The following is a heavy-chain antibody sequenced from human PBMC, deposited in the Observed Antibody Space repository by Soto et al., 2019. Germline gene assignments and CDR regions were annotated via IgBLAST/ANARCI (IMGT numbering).Heavy chain of an antibody. D-gene: IGHD2-2*01. Sequence: GGSLRLSCAASGFTFSSYSMNWVRQAPGKGLEWVSSISSSSSYIYYADSVKGRFTISRDNAKNSLYLQMNSLRAEDTAVYYCARGSAVCSSTSCYAGTSNYYYGMDVWGQGTTVTVSS. V-gene: IGHV3-21*01. CDR3: ARGSAVCSSTSCYAGTSNYYYGMDV. CDR1: GFTFSSYS. CDR2: ISSSSSYI. J-gene: IGHJ6*02.